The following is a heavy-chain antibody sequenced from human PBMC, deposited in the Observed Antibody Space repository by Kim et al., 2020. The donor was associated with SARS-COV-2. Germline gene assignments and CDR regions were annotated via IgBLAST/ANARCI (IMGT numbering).Heavy chain of an antibody. CDR1: GFTFDDYA. CDR3: MTYYYDSSGYYPRGEFDY. J-gene: IGHJ4*02. V-gene: IGHV3-9*01. Sequence: GGSLRLSCAASGFTFDDYAMHWVRQAPGKGLEWVSGISWNSGSIGYADSVKGRFTISRDNAKNSLYLQMNSLRAEDTALQPIMTYYYDSSGYYPRGEFDYWGQGTLVTVSS. D-gene: IGHD3-22*01. CDR2: ISWNSGSI.